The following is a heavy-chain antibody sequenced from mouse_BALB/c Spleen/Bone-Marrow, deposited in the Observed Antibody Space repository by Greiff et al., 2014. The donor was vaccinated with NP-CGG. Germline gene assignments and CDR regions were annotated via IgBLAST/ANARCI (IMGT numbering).Heavy chain of an antibody. Sequence: QVQLQQSGAEFVMSGASVKMSCKASGYTFTDKWMHWVKQRPGQGLEWIGAIDTSDSYINYNRKFKGKASLTVDASSSTAYMHLSSLTSDDSAVYYCARGGHDFSLDYWGQGTSVIVSS. CDR3: ARGGHDFSLDY. D-gene: IGHD2-4*01. J-gene: IGHJ4*01. CDR2: IDTSDSYI. CDR1: GYTFTDKW. V-gene: IGHV1-69*01.